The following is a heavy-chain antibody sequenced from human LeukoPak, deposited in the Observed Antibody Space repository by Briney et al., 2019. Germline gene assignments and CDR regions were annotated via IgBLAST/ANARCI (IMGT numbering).Heavy chain of an antibody. D-gene: IGHD3-10*01. CDR1: GFTFSSYG. CDR3: AKDFTYGPDH. CDR2: IRYDGNPT. V-gene: IGHV3-30*02. Sequence: GGSLRLSCAASGFTFSSYGMHWVRQAPGKGLEWVSFIRYDGNPTYCADSVKGRFTISRDNSKNMVYMQMNSLRVEDTAVYYCAKDFTYGPDHWGQGTLVSVSP. J-gene: IGHJ4*02.